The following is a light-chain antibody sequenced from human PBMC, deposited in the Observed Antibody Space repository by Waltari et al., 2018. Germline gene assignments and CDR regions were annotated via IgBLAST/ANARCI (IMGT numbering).Light chain of an antibody. Sequence: QSALTQPASVSGSPGQSITISCTGTSIDVGGYNYVSWYQQHPGKAPKLMIYDVSNRPSGVSNRFSGSKSGNTASPTISGLQAEDEADYYCSSYTSSSTRVFGTGTKVTVL. V-gene: IGLV2-14*03. CDR3: SSYTSSSTRV. CDR1: SIDVGGYNY. CDR2: DVS. J-gene: IGLJ1*01.